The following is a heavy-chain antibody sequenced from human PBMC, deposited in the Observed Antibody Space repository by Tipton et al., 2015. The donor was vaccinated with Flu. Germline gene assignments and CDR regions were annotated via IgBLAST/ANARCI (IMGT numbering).Heavy chain of an antibody. V-gene: IGHV4-59*11. CDR1: GGSISSHY. Sequence: LRLSCTVSGGSISSHYWSWIRQPPGKGLEWIVYIYYSGSISYNPSLKSRVTISVDTSKNQFSLKLSSVTAADTAVYYCAREWGDALDIWGQGTMVTVSS. D-gene: IGHD3-16*01. J-gene: IGHJ3*02. CDR3: AREWGDALDI. CDR2: IYYSGSI.